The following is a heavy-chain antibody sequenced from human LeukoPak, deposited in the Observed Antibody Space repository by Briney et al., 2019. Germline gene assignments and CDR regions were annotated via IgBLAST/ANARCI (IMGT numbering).Heavy chain of an antibody. CDR1: GFTFTNNW. CDR3: ARGRGWIDL. D-gene: IGHD5-24*01. CDR2: VNEDGSEQ. V-gene: IGHV3-7*01. J-gene: IGHJ5*02. Sequence: GGSLRLSCAASGFTFTNNWMTWFRQAPGKGLEWVANVNEDGSEQNYLDSVKGRFTISRDNAKNSVYLQMNNLRVEETAVYYCARGRGWIDLWGQGTLVTVSS.